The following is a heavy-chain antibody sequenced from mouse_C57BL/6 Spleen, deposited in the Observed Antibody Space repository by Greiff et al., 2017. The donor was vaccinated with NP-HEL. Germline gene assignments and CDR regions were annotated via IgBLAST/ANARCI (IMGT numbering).Heavy chain of an antibody. Sequence: VQLQQSGAELVRPGASVKLSCTASGFNIKDDYMHWVKQRPEQGLEWIGWIDPENGDTEYASKFQGMATITADTSSNTAYLQLSSLTSEDTAVYYCTTGIYSNWGQGTSVTVSS. CDR2: IDPENGDT. CDR1: GFNIKDDY. V-gene: IGHV14-4*01. D-gene: IGHD2-5*01. CDR3: TTGIYSN. J-gene: IGHJ4*01.